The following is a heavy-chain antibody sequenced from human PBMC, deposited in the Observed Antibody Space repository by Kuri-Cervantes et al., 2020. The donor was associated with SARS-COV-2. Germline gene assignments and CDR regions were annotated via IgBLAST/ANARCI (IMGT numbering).Heavy chain of an antibody. CDR2: INPNSGGT. V-gene: IGHV1-2*04. J-gene: IGHJ6*02. D-gene: IGHD3-10*01. CDR1: GYTFSDYY. Sequence: ASVKVSCKASGYTFSDYYMYWVRQAPGQGLEWMGWINPNSGGTNYAQKFQGWVTMTRDTSISTAYMELSRLRSDDTAVYYCARASVRGIIITYHSYGMDVWGQGTTVTVYS. CDR3: ARASVRGIIITYHSYGMDV.